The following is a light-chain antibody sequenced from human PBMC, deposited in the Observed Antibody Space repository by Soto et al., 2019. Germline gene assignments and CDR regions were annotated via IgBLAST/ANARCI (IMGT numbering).Light chain of an antibody. CDR3: QQYHNWPPYT. CDR2: GAS. Sequence: VMTQSPAILSVSPGERVTLSCRASQSVMNSLAWYQQRPGQAPRLLIHGASTRATGIPARFSGSGSGTEFTLTISSLQSEDFAVYYCQQYHNWPPYTVGKGTKLEI. V-gene: IGKV3-15*01. CDR1: QSVMNS. J-gene: IGKJ2*01.